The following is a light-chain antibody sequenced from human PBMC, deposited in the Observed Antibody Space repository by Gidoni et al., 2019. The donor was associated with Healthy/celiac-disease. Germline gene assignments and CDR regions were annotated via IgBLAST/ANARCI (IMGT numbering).Light chain of an antibody. CDR2: DVS. J-gene: IGLJ2*01. Sequence: QSALTQPASVSGSPGQPITISCTATSSDVGGYNYVSWYQQHPGKAPKLMIYDVSNRPSGVSNRFSGSKSGNTASLTISGLQAEDEADYYCSSYTSSSTLDVVFGGGTKLTVL. CDR1: SSDVGGYNY. CDR3: SSYTSSSTLDVV. V-gene: IGLV2-14*01.